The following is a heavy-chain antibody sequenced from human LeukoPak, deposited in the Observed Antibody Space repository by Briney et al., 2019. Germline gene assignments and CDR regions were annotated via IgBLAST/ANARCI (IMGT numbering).Heavy chain of an antibody. CDR1: GGSISSSSYY. CDR2: IYYSGST. Sequence: TSETLSLTCTVSGGSISSSSYYWGWIRQPPGKGLEWIGSIYYSGSTYYNPSLKSRVTISVDTSKNQFSLKLSSVTAADTAVYYCARSIAVVGTLGYWGQGTLVTVSS. J-gene: IGHJ4*02. D-gene: IGHD6-19*01. V-gene: IGHV4-39*07. CDR3: ARSIAVVGTLGY.